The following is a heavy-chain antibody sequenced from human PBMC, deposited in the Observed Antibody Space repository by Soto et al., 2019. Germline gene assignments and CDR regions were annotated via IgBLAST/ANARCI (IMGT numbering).Heavy chain of an antibody. Sequence: QVQLQQWGAGLLKPSETLSLTCAVYGGSFSGYYWSWIRQPPGKGLEWIGEINHSGSNNYNPSLQSPDTISVDSSQNEYSLKLSSVTAADTAVYYCARGREGEWLRHFDYWGQGTLVTVSS. CDR2: INHSGSN. J-gene: IGHJ4*02. V-gene: IGHV4-34*01. D-gene: IGHD5-12*01. CDR3: ARGREGEWLRHFDY. CDR1: GGSFSGYY.